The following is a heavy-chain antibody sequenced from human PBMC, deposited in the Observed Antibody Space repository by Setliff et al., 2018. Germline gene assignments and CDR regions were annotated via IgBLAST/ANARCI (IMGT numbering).Heavy chain of an antibody. Sequence: PGESLKISCKGSGYSFTSYWIGWVRQMLGKGLEWMGIIYPGDSDTRYSPSFQGQVTISADKSISTAYLQWSSLKASDTAMYYCARHRGVDYGDLYYYYYMDVWGKGTTVTVSS. CDR1: GYSFTSYW. V-gene: IGHV5-51*01. CDR3: ARHRGVDYGDLYYYYYMDV. D-gene: IGHD4-17*01. CDR2: IYPGDSDT. J-gene: IGHJ6*03.